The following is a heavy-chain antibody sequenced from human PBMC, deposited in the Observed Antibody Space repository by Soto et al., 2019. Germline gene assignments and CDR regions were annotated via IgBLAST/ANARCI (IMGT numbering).Heavy chain of an antibody. CDR2: MEPDSGKT. CDR1: GYTFTSHK. Sequence: QVQLVQSGAEVKKPGASVKVSCKASGYTFTSHKINWVRQATGQGLEWMGWMEPDSGKTAYVQKFPGRVTMTRNTSIGTAYMELNSLSSEDTAIYYCARQHYDYWGGFNLFDPWGPGTLVNVSS. V-gene: IGHV1-8*01. J-gene: IGHJ5*02. CDR3: ARQHYDYWGGFNLFDP. D-gene: IGHD3-3*01.